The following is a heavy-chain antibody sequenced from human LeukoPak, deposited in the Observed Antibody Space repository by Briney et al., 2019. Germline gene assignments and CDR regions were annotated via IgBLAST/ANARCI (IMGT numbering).Heavy chain of an antibody. CDR1: GGPISSSSYY. V-gene: IGHV4-39*01. CDR2: IYYSGRT. CDR3: ARHGGVLWFGEPIDF. J-gene: IGHJ4*02. D-gene: IGHD3-10*01. Sequence: SETLSPTCTVSGGPISSSSYYWGWIRQPPGKGLEWIGRIYYSGRTFYNPSLKSRVPLSMETSKNPLSLNLSSVTPADTGWFYCARHGGVLWFGEPIDFWGQGTLVTVSS.